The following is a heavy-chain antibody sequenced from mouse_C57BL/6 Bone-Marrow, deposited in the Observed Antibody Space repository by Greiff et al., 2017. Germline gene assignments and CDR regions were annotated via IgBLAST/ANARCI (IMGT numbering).Heavy chain of an antibody. Sequence: QVQLQQPGAELVKPGASVKLSCKASGYTFTNYWMHWVKQRPGQGLEWIGMMHPNGGSTDYNEKFKSEATLSVDKSSRTAYMELSSLTSEDSAVYYCARSYDYDDYTMDYGGQGTPVTVSS. CDR2: MHPNGGST. CDR1: GYTFTNYW. V-gene: IGHV1-64*01. J-gene: IGHJ4*01. D-gene: IGHD2-4*01. CDR3: ARSYDYDDYTMDY.